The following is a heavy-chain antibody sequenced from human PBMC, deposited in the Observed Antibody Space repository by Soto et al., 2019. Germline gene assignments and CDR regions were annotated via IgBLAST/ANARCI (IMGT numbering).Heavy chain of an antibody. CDR2: MDPNSGNR. V-gene: IGHV1-8*01. D-gene: IGHD1-26*01. Sequence: ASVNVSCKASGYTFTSYDINWVRQATGQGLEWMGWMDPNSGNRGYAQKFQGRVTMTRNTSISTAYMELSSLRSEDTAVYYCARGGRISGVYWGQATLVTVSS. CDR1: GYTFTSYD. CDR3: ARGGRISGVY. J-gene: IGHJ4*02.